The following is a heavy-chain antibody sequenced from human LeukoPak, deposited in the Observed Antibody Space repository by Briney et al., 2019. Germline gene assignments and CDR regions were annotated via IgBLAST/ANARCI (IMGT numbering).Heavy chain of an antibody. J-gene: IGHJ1*01. D-gene: IGHD6-13*01. CDR2: IYPGDSDT. V-gene: IGHV5-51*01. Sequence: GESLKISCKGSEYSFTNYWIGWVRQMPGKGPEWMGIIYPGDSDTRCSPSLQGQVTISADKSISTAYLQWSSLKASDTAMYYCARHLGTYSSSAFQHWGQGTPVIVSS. CDR1: EYSFTNYW. CDR3: ARHLGTYSSSAFQH.